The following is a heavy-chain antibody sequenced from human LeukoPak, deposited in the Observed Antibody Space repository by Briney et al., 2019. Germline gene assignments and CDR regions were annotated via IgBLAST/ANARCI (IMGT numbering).Heavy chain of an antibody. V-gene: IGHV1-69*13. CDR1: GGTFSSYA. CDR2: IIPIFGTA. D-gene: IGHD3-22*01. Sequence: GASVKVSCKASGGTFSSYAISWVRQAPGQGLEWMGGIIPIFGTANYAQKFRGRVTITADESTSTAYMELSSLRSEDTAVYYCARDRGYYYDSSGLFDYWGQGTLVTVSS. J-gene: IGHJ4*02. CDR3: ARDRGYYYDSSGLFDY.